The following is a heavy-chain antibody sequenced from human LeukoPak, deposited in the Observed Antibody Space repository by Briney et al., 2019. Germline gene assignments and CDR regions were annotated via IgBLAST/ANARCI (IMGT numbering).Heavy chain of an antibody. J-gene: IGHJ3*01. CDR1: GASFSNYY. CDR3: AKSTYYYDTFVNAFDL. D-gene: IGHD3-22*01. Sequence: SETLSLTCAVYGASFSNYYWTWIRQPPGRGLEWVGEINHSGISNYNPSLKSRVTISVDTSKNQFSLKLSSVTAADTAVYYCAKSTYYYDTFVNAFDLWGQGTVVTVSS. CDR2: INHSGIS. V-gene: IGHV4-34*01.